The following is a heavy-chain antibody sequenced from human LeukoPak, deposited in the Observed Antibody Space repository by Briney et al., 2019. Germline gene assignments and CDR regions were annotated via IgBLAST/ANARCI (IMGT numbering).Heavy chain of an antibody. Sequence: PGGSLRLSCAASGFTFSSYAMTWVRQAPGKGLEWVSIISGSGGSTYYADSVKGRFTISRDNSKNTLYLQMNSLRAEDTAVYYYAKAQIDYGDFASLGHPDYWGQGTLVTVSS. J-gene: IGHJ4*02. D-gene: IGHD4-17*01. CDR2: ISGSGGST. CDR3: AKAQIDYGDFASLGHPDY. V-gene: IGHV3-23*01. CDR1: GFTFSSYA.